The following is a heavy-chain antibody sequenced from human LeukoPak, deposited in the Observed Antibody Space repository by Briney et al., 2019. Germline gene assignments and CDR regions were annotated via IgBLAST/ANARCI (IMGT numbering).Heavy chain of an antibody. J-gene: IGHJ4*02. CDR2: IYYSGST. Sequence: IPSETLSLTCTVSGGSMSSYYWSWIRQPPGKGLERIGYIYYSGSTNYNPSLKSRVTISVDTSKNQFTLKLSSVTAADTAVYYCARGRYGWLPFDYWGQGTLVTVSS. D-gene: IGHD3-16*01. CDR1: GGSMSSYY. V-gene: IGHV4-59*01. CDR3: ARGRYGWLPFDY.